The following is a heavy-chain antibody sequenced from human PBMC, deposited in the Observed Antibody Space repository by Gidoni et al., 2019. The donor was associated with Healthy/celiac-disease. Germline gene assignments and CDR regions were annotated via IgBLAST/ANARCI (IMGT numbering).Heavy chain of an antibody. CDR1: GFNFRNAW. CDR2: IKSKTDGGTT. J-gene: IGHJ6*02. V-gene: IGHV3-15*01. D-gene: IGHD2-2*01. CDR3: TASSTSCPLYYYYGMDV. Sequence: EVQLVESGGGLVKPGVSLRRSCSASGFNFRNAWLSWVRQAPGKGLEWGGRIKSKTDGGTTDYAAPVKGRFTISREDSKNTLYLQMNSLKTEDTAVYYCTASSTSCPLYYYYGMDVWGQGTTVTVSS.